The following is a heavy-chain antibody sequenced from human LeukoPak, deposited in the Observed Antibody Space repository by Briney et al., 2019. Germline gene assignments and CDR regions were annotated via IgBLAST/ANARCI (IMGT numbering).Heavy chain of an antibody. CDR1: GYTFTGYY. J-gene: IGHJ6*03. D-gene: IGHD4/OR15-4a*01. V-gene: IGHV1-2*02. Sequence: GASVKVSCKASGYTFTGYYMHWVRQAPGQGLEWMGWINPNSGDTNYAQKFQGRVTMTRDTSISTAYMELSRLRSDDTAVYYCAKVARVRYYYYYMDVWGKGTTVTVSS. CDR2: INPNSGDT. CDR3: AKVARVRYYYYYMDV.